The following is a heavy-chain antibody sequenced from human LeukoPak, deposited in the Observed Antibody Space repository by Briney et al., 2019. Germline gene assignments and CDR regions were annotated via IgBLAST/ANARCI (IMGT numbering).Heavy chain of an antibody. CDR2: ISYDGSNK. CDR1: GFTFSSYG. CDR3: AKDKDFWSGYYRGVPYFYGLDV. V-gene: IGHV3-30*18. J-gene: IGHJ6*02. Sequence: PGGSLRLSCAASGFTFSSYGMHWVRQAPGKGLEWVAVISYDGSNKYYADSVQGRFTISRDNAKNTPYLQMNILRAEHTAVYYCAKDKDFWSGYYRGVPYFYGLDVWGQGTTVTVSS. D-gene: IGHD3-3*01.